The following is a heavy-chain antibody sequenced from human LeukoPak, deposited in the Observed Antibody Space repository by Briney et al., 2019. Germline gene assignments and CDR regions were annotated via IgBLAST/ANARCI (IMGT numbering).Heavy chain of an antibody. Sequence: SETLSLTCTVSGGSISSGSYYWSWIRQPAGKGLEWVGHVYTTGSTNYNPSLKRRVTISVDTSKNQFSLNLNSVTAADTAVYYCASGQGALFDYWGQGTLVTVSS. V-gene: IGHV4-61*09. D-gene: IGHD1-26*01. CDR1: GGSISSGSYY. J-gene: IGHJ4*02. CDR3: ASGQGALFDY. CDR2: VYTTGST.